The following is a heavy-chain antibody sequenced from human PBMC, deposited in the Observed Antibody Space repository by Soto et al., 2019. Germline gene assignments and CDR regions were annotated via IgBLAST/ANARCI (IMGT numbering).Heavy chain of an antibody. CDR1: GGSISSDNW. Sequence: SETLSLTCTFSGGSISSDNWWSWVRQSPGKGLEWIGEIYHSGITNYNPSLKSRVTISVEKSKNQFSLKLSSMTAADTAMYYCARARESLLLRGVILNWGQGTLVTVYS. J-gene: IGHJ4*02. V-gene: IGHV4-4*02. CDR3: ARARESLLLRGVILN. D-gene: IGHD3-10*01. CDR2: IYHSGIT.